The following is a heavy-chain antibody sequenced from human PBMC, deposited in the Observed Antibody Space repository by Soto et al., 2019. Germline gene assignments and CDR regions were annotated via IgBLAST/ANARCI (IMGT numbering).Heavy chain of an antibody. D-gene: IGHD6-19*01. Sequence: GGSLRLSCAASGFTDSSNYMSWVRQAPGKGLEWVSVIFTGGSTYYADSVKGRFTISRHSSKNTLYLQMNSLRAEDTAVYYCARDRYSSGWLDAFDIWGQGTMGTVSS. CDR1: GFTDSSNY. J-gene: IGHJ3*02. CDR3: ARDRYSSGWLDAFDI. CDR2: IFTGGST. V-gene: IGHV3-53*04.